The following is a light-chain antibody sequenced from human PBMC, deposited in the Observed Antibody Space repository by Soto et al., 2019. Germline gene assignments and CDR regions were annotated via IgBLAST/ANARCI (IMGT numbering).Light chain of an antibody. CDR2: DAP. J-gene: IGKJ1*01. Sequence: DIQMTQSPSTLSASVEDRVTITCRASQSISSWLAWYQQKPGNAPKVLIYDAPSLESGVPSRFSGSGSGTEFTLTISSLQPDDFATYYCQQYNAYWTFGQGTKVDIK. CDR3: QQYNAYWT. V-gene: IGKV1-5*01. CDR1: QSISSW.